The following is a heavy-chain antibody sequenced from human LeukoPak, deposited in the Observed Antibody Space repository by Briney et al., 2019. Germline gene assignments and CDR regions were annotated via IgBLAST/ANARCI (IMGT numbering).Heavy chain of an antibody. Sequence: GGSLRLSCVASGFTFGSYAMSWVRQAPGKGLEWVANIKQDGSDIDYVDSVKGRFTISRDNAKNSLYLQMNSLRAEDTAVYYCARGAWTFDYWGQGTLVSVSS. J-gene: IGHJ4*02. V-gene: IGHV3-7*01. CDR1: GFTFGSYA. D-gene: IGHD3/OR15-3a*01. CDR2: IKQDGSDI. CDR3: ARGAWTFDY.